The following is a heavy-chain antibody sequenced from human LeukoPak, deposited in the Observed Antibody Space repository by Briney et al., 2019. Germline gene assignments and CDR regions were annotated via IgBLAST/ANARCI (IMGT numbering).Heavy chain of an antibody. CDR2: IYSGGST. Sequence: GGSLRLSCAASGFTVSSNYMSWVRQAPGKGLEWVSVIYSGGSTYYADSVKGRFTISRDNSKNTLYHQMNSLRAEDTAVYYCAREARYCSSTSCSDWGQGTLVTVSS. D-gene: IGHD2-2*01. V-gene: IGHV3-66*02. J-gene: IGHJ4*02. CDR3: AREARYCSSTSCSD. CDR1: GFTVSSNY.